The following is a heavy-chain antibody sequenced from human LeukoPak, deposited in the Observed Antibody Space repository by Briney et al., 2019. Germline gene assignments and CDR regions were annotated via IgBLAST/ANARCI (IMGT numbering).Heavy chain of an antibody. Sequence: PGGSLRLSCAASGFTFNSYWMSWVRQIPGKGLEWVANTNEDGTEEYYVDSVKGRFTISRDNAKNSLFLQMNSLRADDTAVYHCARVGWAPGSDYWGQGTLVTVSS. J-gene: IGHJ4*02. D-gene: IGHD2-15*01. CDR2: TNEDGTEE. CDR3: ARVGWAPGSDY. CDR1: GFTFNSYW. V-gene: IGHV3-7*01.